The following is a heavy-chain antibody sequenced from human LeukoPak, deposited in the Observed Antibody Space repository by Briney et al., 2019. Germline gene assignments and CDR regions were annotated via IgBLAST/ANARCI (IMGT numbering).Heavy chain of an antibody. CDR3: AKRLVPAAMWSGPYNWFDP. CDR2: ISGSGGST. V-gene: IGHV3-23*01. D-gene: IGHD2-2*01. Sequence: QTGGSLRLSCAASGFTFSSYAMSWVRQAPGKGLEWVSAISGSGGSTYYADSVKGRFTISRDNSKNALYLQMNSLRAEDTAVYYCAKRLVPAAMWSGPYNWFDPWGQGTLVTVSS. CDR1: GFTFSSYA. J-gene: IGHJ5*02.